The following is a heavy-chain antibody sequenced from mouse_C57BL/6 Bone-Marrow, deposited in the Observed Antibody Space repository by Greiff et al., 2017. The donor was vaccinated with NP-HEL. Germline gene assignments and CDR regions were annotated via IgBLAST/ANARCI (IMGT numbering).Heavy chain of an antibody. CDR3: ETAQATWDY. D-gene: IGHD3-2*02. CDR2: IYPGDGDT. CDR1: GYAFSSSW. V-gene: IGHV1-82*01. J-gene: IGHJ2*01. Sequence: VQRVESGPELVKPGASVKISCKASGYAFSSSWMNWVKQRPGKGLEWIGRIYPGDGDTNYNGKFKGKATLTADKSSSTAYMQLSSLTSEDSAVYFCETAQATWDYWGQGTTLTVSS.